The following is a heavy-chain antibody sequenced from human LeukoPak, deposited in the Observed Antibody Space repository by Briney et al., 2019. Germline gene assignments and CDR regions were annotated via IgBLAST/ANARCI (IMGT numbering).Heavy chain of an antibody. V-gene: IGHV4-34*01. CDR2: INHSGST. J-gene: IGHJ4*02. Sequence: PWETLSLTCAVYGGSFSGYYWSWIRQPPGKGLEWIGEINHSGSTNYNPSLKSRVTISVDTSKNQFSLKLSSVTAADTAVYYCARGIGIVGAFDYWGQGTLVTVSS. CDR1: GGSFSGYY. CDR3: ARGIGIVGAFDY. D-gene: IGHD1-26*01.